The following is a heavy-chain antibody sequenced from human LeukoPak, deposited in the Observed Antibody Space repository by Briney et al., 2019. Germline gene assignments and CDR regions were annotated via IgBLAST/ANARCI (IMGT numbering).Heavy chain of an antibody. CDR3: AKDRGNYYVGAFDI. J-gene: IGHJ3*02. Sequence: PGGSLRLSCAASGFTFSSYWMHWVRQAPGKGLVWVSRINSDGSSTSYADSVKGRFTISRDNAKNTLYLQMNSLRAEDTAVYYCAKDRGNYYVGAFDIWGQGTMVTVSS. V-gene: IGHV3-74*01. CDR2: INSDGSST. D-gene: IGHD1-26*01. CDR1: GFTFSSYW.